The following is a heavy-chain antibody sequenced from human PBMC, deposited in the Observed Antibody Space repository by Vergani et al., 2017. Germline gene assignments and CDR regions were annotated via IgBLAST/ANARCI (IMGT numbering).Heavy chain of an antibody. D-gene: IGHD6-13*01. CDR2: ISGSGGST. V-gene: IGHV3-23*01. CDR3: SKEGPHSSSWYVNYYYYCMDV. J-gene: IGHJ6*02. CDR1: GFTFSSYA. Sequence: EVQLLESGGGLVQPGGSLRLSCAASGFTFSSYAMSWVRQAPGKGLEWVSAISGSGGSTYYADSVKGLFTISRDNSKNTLYLQMNSLRAEDTAGYYCSKEGPHSSSWYVNYYYYCMDVWGQGTTVTVCS.